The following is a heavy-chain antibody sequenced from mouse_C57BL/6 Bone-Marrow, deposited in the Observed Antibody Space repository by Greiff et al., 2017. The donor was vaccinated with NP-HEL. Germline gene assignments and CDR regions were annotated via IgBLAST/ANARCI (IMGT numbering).Heavy chain of an antibody. J-gene: IGHJ1*03. CDR3: TSSSYWYFDV. CDR2: IDPETGGT. D-gene: IGHD1-1*01. Sequence: VKLVESGAELVRPGASVTLSCKASGYTFTDYEMHWVKQTPVHGLEWIGAIDPETGGTAYNQKFKGKAILTADKSSSTAYMELRSLTSEDSAVYYCTSSSYWYFDVWGTGTTVTVSS. CDR1: GYTFTDYE. V-gene: IGHV1-15*01.